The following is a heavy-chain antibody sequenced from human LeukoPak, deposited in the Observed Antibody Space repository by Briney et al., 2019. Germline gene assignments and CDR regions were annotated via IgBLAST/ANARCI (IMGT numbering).Heavy chain of an antibody. CDR1: GGSISSSSYY. Sequence: SETLSLNCTVSGGSISSSSYYWGWIRQPPGKGLEWIGSIYYSGSTYYNPSLKSRVTISVDTSKNQFSLKLSSVTAADTAVYYCAAITMIVVEKGAFDIWGQGTMVTVSS. CDR3: AAITMIVVEKGAFDI. J-gene: IGHJ3*02. CDR2: IYYSGST. V-gene: IGHV4-39*01. D-gene: IGHD3-22*01.